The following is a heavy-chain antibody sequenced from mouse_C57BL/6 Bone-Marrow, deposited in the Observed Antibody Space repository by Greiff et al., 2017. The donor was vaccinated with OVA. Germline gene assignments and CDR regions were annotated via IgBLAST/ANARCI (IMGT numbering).Heavy chain of an antibody. J-gene: IGHJ4*01. CDR3: TRDRAGPPYYAMDY. CDR2: ISSGGDSI. Sequence: EVKLVESGEGLVKPGGSLKLSCAASGFTFSSYAMSWVRQTPEKRLEWVAYISSGGDSIYYADTVKGRFTISRDNARNTLYLQMSSLKSEDTAMYYCTRDRAGPPYYAMDYWGQGTSVTVSS. CDR1: GFTFSSYA. D-gene: IGHD4-1*01. V-gene: IGHV5-9-1*02.